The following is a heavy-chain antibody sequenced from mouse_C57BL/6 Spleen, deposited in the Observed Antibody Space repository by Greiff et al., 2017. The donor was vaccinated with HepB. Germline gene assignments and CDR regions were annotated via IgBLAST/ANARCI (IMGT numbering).Heavy chain of an antibody. CDR1: GFTFSDYY. CDR3: ARGDYYGSSYRY. V-gene: IGHV5-16*01. D-gene: IGHD1-1*01. J-gene: IGHJ2*01. CDR2: INYDGSST. Sequence: EVMLVESEGGLVQPGSSMKLSCTASGFTFSDYYMAWVRQVPEKGLEWVANINYDGSSTYYLDSLKSRFIISRDNAKNILYLQMSSLKSEDTATYYCARGDYYGSSYRYWGQGTTLTVSS.